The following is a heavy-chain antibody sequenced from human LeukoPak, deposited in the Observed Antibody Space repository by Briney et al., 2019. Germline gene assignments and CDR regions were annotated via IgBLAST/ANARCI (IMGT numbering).Heavy chain of an antibody. CDR3: ARYGHCSGGNCYGDNYYYYGMDV. CDR1: GYTFTTYG. CDR2: INIYIGDT. V-gene: IGHV1-18*01. D-gene: IGHD2-15*01. Sequence: ASVKVSCKASGYTFTTYGINWVRQAPGQGLEWMGWINIYIGDTKYAQKFQGRVMLTTDTSTRTAYMELRSLRSDDTAVYYCARYGHCSGGNCYGDNYYYYGMDVWGQGTTVTVSS. J-gene: IGHJ6*02.